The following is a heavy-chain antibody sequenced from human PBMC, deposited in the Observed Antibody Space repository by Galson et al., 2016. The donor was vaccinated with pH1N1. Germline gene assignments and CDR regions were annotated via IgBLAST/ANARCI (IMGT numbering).Heavy chain of an antibody. D-gene: IGHD3-3*01. J-gene: IGHJ6*02. CDR3: AIDSYYYGMDV. CDR2: ISRNSSTI. CDR1: GFTFSSYE. Sequence: SLRLSCAASGFTFSSYEMNWVRQAPGKGLEWVSYISRNSSTIYYGDSVKGRFTISRDNAKNSLYLQMNSLRAEDTALYYCAIDSYYYGMDVWGQGTTVTVSS. V-gene: IGHV3-48*03.